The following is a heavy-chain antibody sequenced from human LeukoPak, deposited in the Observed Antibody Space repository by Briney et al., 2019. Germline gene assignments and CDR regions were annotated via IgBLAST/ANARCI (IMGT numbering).Heavy chain of an antibody. CDR3: AKDYRPYYYDSSGYYYAEYLQH. CDR2: ISGSGGST. J-gene: IGHJ1*01. V-gene: IGHV3-23*01. CDR1: GFTFSSYA. D-gene: IGHD3-22*01. Sequence: GGSLRLSCAASGFTFSSYAMSWVRQAPGKGLEWVSAISGSGGSTYYADSVKGRFTISRDNSKNTLYLQMNSLRAEDTAVYYCAKDYRPYYYDSSGYYYAEYLQHWGQGTLVTVSS.